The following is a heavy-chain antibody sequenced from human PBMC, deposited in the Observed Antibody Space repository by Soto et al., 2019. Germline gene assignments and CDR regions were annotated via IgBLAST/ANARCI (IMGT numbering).Heavy chain of an antibody. V-gene: IGHV5-51*01. CDR3: ASRDRTPYYYYGMDV. J-gene: IGHJ6*02. D-gene: IGHD1-7*01. CDR2: IYPGDSDT. CDR1: GYSFTSYW. Sequence: PGESLKISCKGSGYSFTSYWIGWVRQMPGEGLEWMGIIYPGDSDTRYSPSFQGQVTISADKSISTAYLQWSSLKASDTAMYYCASRDRTPYYYYGMDVWGQGTTVTVSS.